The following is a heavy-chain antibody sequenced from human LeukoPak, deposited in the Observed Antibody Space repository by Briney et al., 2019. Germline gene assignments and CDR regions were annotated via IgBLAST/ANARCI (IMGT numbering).Heavy chain of an antibody. CDR1: GYTLTELS. Sequence: ASVKVSCKVSGYTLTELSMHWVRQAPGKGLEWMGGFDPEDGETIYAQKFQGRDTMTEDTSTDTAYMELSSLRSEDTAVYYCARPYKQQLGFDHWGQGTLVTVSS. CDR3: ARPYKQQLGFDH. CDR2: FDPEDGET. V-gene: IGHV1-24*01. D-gene: IGHD1-1*01. J-gene: IGHJ4*02.